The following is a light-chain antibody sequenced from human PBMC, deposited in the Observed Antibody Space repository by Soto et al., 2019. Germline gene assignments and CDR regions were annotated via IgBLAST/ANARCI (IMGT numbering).Light chain of an antibody. J-gene: IGKJ3*01. CDR3: QQSYTTPYT. V-gene: IGKV1-39*01. CDR1: QSISNY. Sequence: DIQMTQSPSSLSASVGDRVTITCRASQSISNYLNWYQQKPGKAPKLLIYAASSLQSGVPSRVSGSGSGTDFTLNISSLQPEDFATYYCQQSYTTPYTFGPGTKVALK. CDR2: AAS.